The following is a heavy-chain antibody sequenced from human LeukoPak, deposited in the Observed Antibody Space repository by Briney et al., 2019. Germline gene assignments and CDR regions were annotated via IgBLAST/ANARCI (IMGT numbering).Heavy chain of an antibody. D-gene: IGHD2-2*01. CDR2: IRYDGSNK. J-gene: IGHJ4*02. CDR3: AKDGRDPYCSSTSCNGDFDY. CDR1: GFTFSSYS. Sequence: GGSLRLSCAASGFTFSSYSMNWVRQAPGKGLEWVAFIRYDGSNKYYADSVKGRFTISRDNSKNTLYLQMNSLRAEDTAVYYCAKDGRDPYCSSTSCNGDFDYWGQGTLVTVSS. V-gene: IGHV3-30*02.